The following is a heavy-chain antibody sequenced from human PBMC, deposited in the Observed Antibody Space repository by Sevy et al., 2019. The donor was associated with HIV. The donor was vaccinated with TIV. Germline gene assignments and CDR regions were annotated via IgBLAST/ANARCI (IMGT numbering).Heavy chain of an antibody. CDR2: IKVDGSEQ. Sequence: GGSLRLSCAVSGFTFRSYWMSWVRQAPGKGLEWVAHIKVDGSEQYHVDSVKGRFTISRDNAKNSLFLQMNSLRVEDTAVYYCARDCSSTSCLWGLDVWGQGTAVNVSS. CDR3: ARDCSSTSCLWGLDV. CDR1: GFTFRSYW. V-gene: IGHV3-7*03. D-gene: IGHD2-2*01. J-gene: IGHJ6*02.